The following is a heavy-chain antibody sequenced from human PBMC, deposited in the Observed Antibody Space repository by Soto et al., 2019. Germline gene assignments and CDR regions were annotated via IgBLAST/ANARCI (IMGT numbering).Heavy chain of an antibody. D-gene: IGHD3-22*01. CDR1: GGSVSSGSYY. CDR3: ASSQRGSSGSYFGYFYFNH. J-gene: IGHJ4*02. CDR2: IYYSGST. Sequence: SETLSLTCTVSGGSVSSGSYYWSWIRQPPGKGLEWIGYIYYSGSTNYNPSLESRVTISVDTSKNQFSLKLSSVTAADTAIYYCASSQRGSSGSYFGYFYFNHWGPGTLVILSS. V-gene: IGHV4-61*01.